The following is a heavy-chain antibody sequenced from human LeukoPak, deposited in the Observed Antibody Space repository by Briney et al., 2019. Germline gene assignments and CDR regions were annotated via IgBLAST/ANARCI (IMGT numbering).Heavy chain of an antibody. V-gene: IGHV3-30*18. CDR2: ISYDGSNK. Sequence: QPGGSLRLPCAASGFTFSSYGMHWVRQAPGKGLEWVAVISYDGSNKYYADSVKGRFTISRDNSKNTLYLQMNSLRAEDTAVYYCAKDPAREASQWPDLYNWFDPWGQGTLVTVSS. D-gene: IGHD6-19*01. CDR3: AKDPAREASQWPDLYNWFDP. J-gene: IGHJ5*02. CDR1: GFTFSSYG.